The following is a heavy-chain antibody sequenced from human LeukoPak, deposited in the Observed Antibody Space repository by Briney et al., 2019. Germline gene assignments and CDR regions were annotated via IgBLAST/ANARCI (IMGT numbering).Heavy chain of an antibody. CDR2: ISAYNGNT. CDR3: ARRSFMYNWNDEGDAFDI. V-gene: IGHV1-18*01. D-gene: IGHD1-1*01. Sequence: ASVKVSCKASGYTFTSYGISWVRQAPGQGLEWMGWISAYNGNTNYAQKLQGRVTMTRNTSISTAYMELSSLRSEDTAVYYCARRSFMYNWNDEGDAFDIWGQGTMVTVSS. CDR1: GYTFTSYG. J-gene: IGHJ3*02.